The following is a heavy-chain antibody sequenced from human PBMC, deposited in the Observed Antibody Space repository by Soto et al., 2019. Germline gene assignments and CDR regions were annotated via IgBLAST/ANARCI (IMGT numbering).Heavy chain of an antibody. V-gene: IGHV3-7*03. Sequence: GGSLRLSCAASGFTFSSYWMSWVRQAPGKGLEWVANIKQDGSEKYYVDSVKGRFTISRDNAKNSLYLQMNSLRAEDTAMYYCARVREYYYYYGMDVWGQGTTVTVSS. J-gene: IGHJ6*02. CDR2: IKQDGSEK. CDR1: GFTFSSYW. CDR3: ARVREYYYYYGMDV.